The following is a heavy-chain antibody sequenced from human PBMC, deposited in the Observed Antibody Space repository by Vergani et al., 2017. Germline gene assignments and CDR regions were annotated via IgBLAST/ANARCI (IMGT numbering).Heavy chain of an antibody. CDR1: GITFSDYA. V-gene: IGHV3-30*04. Sequence: QVQLVESGGGVVQPGRSLRLSCTVSGITFSDYAFHWVRQAPGKGLEWVAVIGYDGRIKYNVDSVKGRFTISRDTSKKTLSLQMRSLRADDTAVYYCAKXGRENSDYGYFDYWGQGTLVTVSS. CDR2: IGYDGRIK. CDR3: AKXGRENSDYGYFDY. J-gene: IGHJ4*02. D-gene: IGHD4-17*01.